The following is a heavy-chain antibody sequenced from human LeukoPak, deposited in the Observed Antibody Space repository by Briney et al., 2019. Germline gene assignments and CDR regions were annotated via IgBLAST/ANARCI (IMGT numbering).Heavy chain of an antibody. D-gene: IGHD6-19*01. J-gene: IGHJ6*03. CDR1: GFTVSSNY. CDR2: IYSGGST. V-gene: IGHV3-53*01. CDR3: ARVYRWLVLTFYFYYMDV. Sequence: GGSLRLSCAASGFTVSSNYMSWVRQAPGKGLEWVSVIYSGGSTYYADSVKGRFTISRDNSKNTLYLQMNSLRAEDTAVYYCARVYRWLVLTFYFYYMDVWGKGTTVTVSS.